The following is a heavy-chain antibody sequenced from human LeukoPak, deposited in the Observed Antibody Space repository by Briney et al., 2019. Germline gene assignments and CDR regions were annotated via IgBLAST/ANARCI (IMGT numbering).Heavy chain of an antibody. V-gene: IGHV4-34*01. J-gene: IGHJ4*02. CDR1: GGSFSGYY. D-gene: IGHD3-9*01. Sequence: PSETLSLTCAVYGGSFSGYYWSWVRQPPGKGLEWIGEINHSGSTNYNPSLKSRVTMSVDTSKNQFSLKLSSVTAADTAVYYCARTYYDILTIDYWGQGTPVTVSS. CDR3: ARTYYDILTIDY. CDR2: INHSGST.